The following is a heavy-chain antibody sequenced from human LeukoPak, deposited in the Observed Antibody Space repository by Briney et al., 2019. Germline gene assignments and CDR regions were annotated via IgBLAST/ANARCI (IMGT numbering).Heavy chain of an antibody. J-gene: IGHJ6*03. D-gene: IGHD6-19*01. Sequence: GGSLRLSCAASGFTFSSYEMNWVRQAPGKGLEWVSYISSSGSTIYYADSVKGRFTISRDNAKNSLYLQMNSLRAEDTAVYYCAKDSIAVAGTDYYYYMDVWGKGTTVTISS. V-gene: IGHV3-48*03. CDR3: AKDSIAVAGTDYYYYMDV. CDR1: GFTFSSYE. CDR2: ISSSGSTI.